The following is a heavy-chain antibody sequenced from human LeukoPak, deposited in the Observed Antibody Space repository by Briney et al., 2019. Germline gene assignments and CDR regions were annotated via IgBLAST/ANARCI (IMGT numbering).Heavy chain of an antibody. CDR1: GYSFTSYW. J-gene: IGHJ4*02. V-gene: IGHV5-51*01. D-gene: IGHD3-9*01. CDR2: IYPGDSDT. Sequence: GESLKISCKGSGYSFTSYWIGWVRPMPGKGLEWMGIIYPGDSDTRYSPSFQGQGTISADKSISTAYLQWNSLKASDTAIYYCTRSPDIDILTGYSRYYFDYWGQGTLVTVSS. CDR3: TRSPDIDILTGYSRYYFDY.